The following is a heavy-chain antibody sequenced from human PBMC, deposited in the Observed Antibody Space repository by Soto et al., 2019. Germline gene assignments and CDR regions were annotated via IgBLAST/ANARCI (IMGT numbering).Heavy chain of an antibody. CDR1: GFTFSSYA. CDR2: ISDSGGST. D-gene: IGHD1-26*01. V-gene: IGHV3-23*01. Sequence: EVQLLESGGDLEQPGGSLRLSCAASGFTFSSYAMNWVRQAPGKGLEWVSGISDSGGSTYYADSVKGRFTISRDNSKDTLYLQMSSLRVEDTAVYYCAKPSRGTYRNYFDYWGQGTLVTVSS. J-gene: IGHJ4*02. CDR3: AKPSRGTYRNYFDY.